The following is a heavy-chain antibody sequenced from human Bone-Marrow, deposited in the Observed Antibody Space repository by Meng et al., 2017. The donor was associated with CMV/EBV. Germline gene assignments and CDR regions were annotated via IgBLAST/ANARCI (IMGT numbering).Heavy chain of an antibody. CDR2: ISYDGSNK. J-gene: IGHJ4*02. CDR1: GFTFSSYA. CDR3: ARTSSGGSY. Sequence: GASLKISCAASGFTFSSYAMHWVRQAPGKGLEWVAVISYDGSNKYYADSVKGRFTISRDNSKNTLYLQMNSLRAEDTAVYYCARTSSGGSYWGQGTLVTVSS. D-gene: IGHD2-15*01. V-gene: IGHV3-30-3*01.